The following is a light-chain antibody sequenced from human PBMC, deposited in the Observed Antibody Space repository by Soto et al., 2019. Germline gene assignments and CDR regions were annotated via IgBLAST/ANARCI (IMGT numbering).Light chain of an antibody. CDR1: QDIRID. V-gene: IGKV1-6*01. Sequence: AIQMTQSPSSLSASVGDRVTITCRASQDIRIDLGWYQQKPGRAPKLLIYAASSLQSGVPSRFSGSGSGTDFTLTISSLLPEEFATYYCLQDYSYPYTFGQGTKLEIK. CDR3: LQDYSYPYT. J-gene: IGKJ2*01. CDR2: AAS.